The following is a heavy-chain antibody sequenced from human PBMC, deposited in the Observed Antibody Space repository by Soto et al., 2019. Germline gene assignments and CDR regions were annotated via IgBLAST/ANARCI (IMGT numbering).Heavy chain of an antibody. Sequence: GESLLISCQGSGFTFTGYWIVWVSQMPGKGLEWLGIIHPGDSDTRYSPSFQGQVTISDDKSINTAYLQWSSLKASDTAMYCCARPACGLQPVYWGQGTQVTVSS. CDR3: ARPACGLQPVY. D-gene: IGHD1-1*01. CDR1: GFTFTGYW. CDR2: IHPGDSDT. V-gene: IGHV5-51*01. J-gene: IGHJ4*02.